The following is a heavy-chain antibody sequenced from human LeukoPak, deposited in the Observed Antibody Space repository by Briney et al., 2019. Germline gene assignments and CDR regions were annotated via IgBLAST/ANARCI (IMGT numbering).Heavy chain of an antibody. J-gene: IGHJ4*02. CDR2: IKQDGSEK. CDR1: RFTFSNYW. D-gene: IGHD2-2*01. V-gene: IGHV3-7*01. CDR3: ASHSVAVLPIATFDS. Sequence: PGGSLRLSCSASRFTFSNYWMAWVRQAPGKGLEWVANIKQDGSEKYYVDSVKGRFTISRDNHKNSVYVQMNSLRVEDTAMYFCASHSVAVLPIATFDSWGQGTLVTVSS.